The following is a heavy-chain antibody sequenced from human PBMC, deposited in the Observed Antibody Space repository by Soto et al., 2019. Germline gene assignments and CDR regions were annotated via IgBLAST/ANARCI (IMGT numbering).Heavy chain of an antibody. Sequence: SETLSLTCTVSGGSISNYYWTWIRQPPGKGLQWIGYIYYSGTTNYNPSLKSRVTISVDTSKNQFSLQLSSVTAADAAVYYCVRASGRDFWSGYQFDYWGQGTLVTVSS. CDR2: IYYSGTT. CDR1: GGSISNYY. V-gene: IGHV4-59*01. D-gene: IGHD3-3*01. J-gene: IGHJ4*02. CDR3: VRASGRDFWSGYQFDY.